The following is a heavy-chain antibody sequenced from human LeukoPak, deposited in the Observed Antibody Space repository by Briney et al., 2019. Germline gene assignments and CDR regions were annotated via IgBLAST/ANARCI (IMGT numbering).Heavy chain of an antibody. CDR3: ARVRVSYYYDSSGYYSDY. CDR2: ISSSGSTI. Sequence: PGGSLRLSCAASGFTFSSYEMNWVRQAPGKGLEWVSYISSSGSTIYYADSVKGRFTISRDNAKNSLYLQMNSLRAEDTAVYYCARVRVSYYYDSSGYYSDYWGQGTLVTVSS. V-gene: IGHV3-48*03. D-gene: IGHD3-22*01. CDR1: GFTFSSYE. J-gene: IGHJ4*02.